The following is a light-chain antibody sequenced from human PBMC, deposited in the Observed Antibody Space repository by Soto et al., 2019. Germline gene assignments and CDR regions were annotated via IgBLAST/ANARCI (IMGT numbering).Light chain of an antibody. CDR3: QQRSNWPPGAYT. Sequence: EIVLTQSPATLSLSPGERATLSCRASQSVSSYLAWYQQKPGQAPRLLIYDASNRSTGIPARLSGSGSGTDFTLIISSLEPEDFAVYYCQQRSNWPPGAYTFGQGTKLEIK. J-gene: IGKJ2*01. V-gene: IGKV3-11*01. CDR2: DAS. CDR1: QSVSSY.